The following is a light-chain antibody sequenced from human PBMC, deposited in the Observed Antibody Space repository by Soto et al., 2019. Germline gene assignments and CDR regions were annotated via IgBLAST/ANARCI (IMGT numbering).Light chain of an antibody. Sequence: QSVLTQPASVSGSPGQSITISCTGTSSDTAGYNYVSWYQQHPGKAPKLMIYEVSNRPSGVSNRFSGSQSGNTASLTISGLQAEDEANYYCSSYTTSNVGYLFGNGTKVTVL. CDR1: SSDTAGYNY. J-gene: IGLJ1*01. CDR3: SSYTTSNVGYL. V-gene: IGLV2-14*01. CDR2: EVS.